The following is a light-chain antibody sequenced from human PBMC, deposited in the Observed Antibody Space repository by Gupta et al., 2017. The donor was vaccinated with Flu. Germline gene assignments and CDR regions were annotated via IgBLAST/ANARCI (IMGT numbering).Light chain of an antibody. V-gene: IGKV3-11*01. J-gene: IGKJ4*01. CDR3: QQRSYCLT. CDR1: HISNNY. Sequence: GDPATLSCRGRHISNNYVCWYQQNPGQPPILLIYASSFMATVIPAICSGGCSATYFTLTISRLHHEYFAFYYRQQRSYCLTFGGGTKVEIK. CDR2: ASS.